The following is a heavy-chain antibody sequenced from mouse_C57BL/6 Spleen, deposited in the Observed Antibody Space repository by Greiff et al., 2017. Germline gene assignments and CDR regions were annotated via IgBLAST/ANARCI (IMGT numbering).Heavy chain of an antibody. J-gene: IGHJ1*03. V-gene: IGHV1-82*01. Sequence: QVQLKQSGPELVKPGASVKISCKASGYAFSSSWMNWVKQRPGKGLEWIGRIYPGDGDTNSNGKFKGKATLTAAKSSSTANMQLSSLTSEDSAVYFCARGVFMTGGFDVWGTGTTVTVSS. D-gene: IGHD1-1*01. CDR3: ARGVFMTGGFDV. CDR1: GYAFSSSW. CDR2: IYPGDGDT.